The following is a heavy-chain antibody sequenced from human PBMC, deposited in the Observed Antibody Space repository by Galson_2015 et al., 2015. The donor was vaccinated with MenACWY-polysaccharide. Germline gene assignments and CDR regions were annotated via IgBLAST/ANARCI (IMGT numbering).Heavy chain of an antibody. V-gene: IGHV5-51*03. J-gene: IGHJ3*01. D-gene: IGHD1-26*01. Sequence: QSGAEVKKPGESLKISCKASGYTFTTYWIGWVRQMPGKGLEWMGIIYPNDSDTRYSPSFQGQVTISADKSITTAYLQWSSLKASDTAMYYCARDNSGTGGSGRYNALDFWAQGTMVTVSS. CDR3: ARDNSGTGGSGRYNALDF. CDR2: IYPNDSDT. CDR1: GYTFTTYW.